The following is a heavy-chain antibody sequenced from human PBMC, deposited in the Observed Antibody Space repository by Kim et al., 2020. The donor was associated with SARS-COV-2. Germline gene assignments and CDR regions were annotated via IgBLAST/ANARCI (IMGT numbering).Heavy chain of an antibody. J-gene: IGHJ6*02. V-gene: IGHV4-39*01. CDR3: ARRISQVAWDYYGMDV. Sequence: ETLSLTCTVSGGSISSSSYYWGWIRQPPGKGLEWIGSIYYSGSTYYNPSLKSRVTISVDTSKNQFSLKLSSVTAADTAVYYCARRISQVAWDYYGMDVWGQGTTVTVSS. CDR1: GGSISSSSYY. D-gene: IGHD3-16*01. CDR2: IYYSGST.